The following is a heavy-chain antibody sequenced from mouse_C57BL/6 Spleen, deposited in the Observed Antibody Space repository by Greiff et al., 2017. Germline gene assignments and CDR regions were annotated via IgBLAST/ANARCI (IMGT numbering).Heavy chain of an antibody. Sequence: EVQRVESGGGLVQPGGSLSLSCAASGFTFTDYYMRWVRQPPGKALEWLGFIRSKANGYTTEYSASVKGRFTISRDNSKSILYLQMNDLRAEDSATYYCARYMRQGYYAMDYWGQGTSVTVSS. J-gene: IGHJ4*01. V-gene: IGHV7-3*01. D-gene: IGHD3-2*01. CDR2: IRSKANGYTT. CDR1: GFTFTDYY. CDR3: ARYMRQGYYAMDY.